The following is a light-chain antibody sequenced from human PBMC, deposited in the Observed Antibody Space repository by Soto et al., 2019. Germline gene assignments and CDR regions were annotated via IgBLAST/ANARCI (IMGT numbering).Light chain of an antibody. CDR2: NNN. Sequence: QSVLTQPPSAPGTPGQRVTISCSGSSSNIGSNTVNWYQQLPGTAPKLLIYNNNRRPSGVPDRFSGSKSGTSASLAISGLQSEDEADYYCAAWDDSLNVSVFGTGTKVTVL. J-gene: IGLJ1*01. CDR1: SSNIGSNT. V-gene: IGLV1-44*01. CDR3: AAWDDSLNVSV.